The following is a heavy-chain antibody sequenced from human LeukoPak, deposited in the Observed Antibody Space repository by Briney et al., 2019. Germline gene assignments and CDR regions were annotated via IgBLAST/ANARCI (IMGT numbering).Heavy chain of an antibody. CDR3: ARSAGDRVEMPTFIDS. CDR1: GGSSSSYY. CDR2: VHYSGST. V-gene: IGHV4-59*01. J-gene: IGHJ5*01. D-gene: IGHD5-24*01. Sequence: SETLSLTCTVSGGSSSSYYWSWIRQPPGKGLEWIGYVHYSGSTNYNPSLKSRVTILVDTSKNQFSLRLSSVTAADTAVYYCARSAGDRVEMPTFIDSWGQGTLVTVSS.